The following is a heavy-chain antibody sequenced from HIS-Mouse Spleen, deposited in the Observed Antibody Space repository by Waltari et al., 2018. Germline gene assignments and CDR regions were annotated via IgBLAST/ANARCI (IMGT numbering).Heavy chain of an antibody. D-gene: IGHD6-19*01. Sequence: QVQLVESGGGVVQPGRSLRLSWAACGCTFRSYGMPGVRQAPGKGLEWVAFISYDGSNKYYADSVKGRFTISRDNSKNTLYLQMNSLRAEDTAVYYCAKASSGWLDYWGQGTLVTVSS. J-gene: IGHJ4*02. CDR3: AKASSGWLDY. V-gene: IGHV3-30*18. CDR1: GCTFRSYG. CDR2: ISYDGSNK.